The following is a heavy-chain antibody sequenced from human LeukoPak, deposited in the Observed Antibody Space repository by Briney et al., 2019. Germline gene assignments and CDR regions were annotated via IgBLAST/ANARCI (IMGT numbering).Heavy chain of an antibody. CDR3: AKVPDCSSTSCYRTMGLFDY. Sequence: GGSLRLSCAASGFTFNNYAMCWVRQAPGKGLEWISCISGSGVNTFYADSVKGRFTISGDTSKNTLFLQMNSLRAEDTAVYYCAKVPDCSSTSCYRTMGLFDYWGQGTLVTVSS. CDR2: ISGSGVNT. V-gene: IGHV3-23*01. CDR1: GFTFNNYA. J-gene: IGHJ4*02. D-gene: IGHD2-2*02.